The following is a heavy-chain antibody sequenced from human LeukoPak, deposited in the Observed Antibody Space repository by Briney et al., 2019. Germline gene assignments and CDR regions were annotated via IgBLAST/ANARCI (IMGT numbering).Heavy chain of an antibody. D-gene: IGHD5-18*01. Sequence: PGGSLRLSCSASGFTFSTYGMHWVRQAPGKGLEWVAFIRFDGSDKYYADSVKGRFTISRDNAKNSLYLQMNSLRAEDTAVYYCAGDIYTAMAHIDYWGQGTLVTVSS. CDR3: AGDIYTAMAHIDY. CDR1: GFTFSTYG. V-gene: IGHV3-30*02. CDR2: IRFDGSDK. J-gene: IGHJ4*02.